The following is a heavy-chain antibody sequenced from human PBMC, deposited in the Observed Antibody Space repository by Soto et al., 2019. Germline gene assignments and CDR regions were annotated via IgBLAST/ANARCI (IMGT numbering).Heavy chain of an antibody. CDR3: ARDVFRVRGAGYYYGMDV. V-gene: IGHV4-30-2*01. J-gene: IGHJ6*02. D-gene: IGHD3-10*01. CDR1: GGSISSGGYS. CDR2: IYHSGST. Sequence: SETLSLTCAVSGGSISSGGYSWSWIRQPPGKGLEWIGYIYHSGSTYYNPSLKGRVTISVDRSKNQFSLKLSSVTAADTAVYYCARDVFRVRGAGYYYGMDVWGQGTTVTVSS.